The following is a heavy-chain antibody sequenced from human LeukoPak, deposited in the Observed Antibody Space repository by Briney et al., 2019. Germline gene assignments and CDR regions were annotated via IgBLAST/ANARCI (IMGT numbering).Heavy chain of an antibody. V-gene: IGHV3-48*03. J-gene: IGHJ4*02. Sequence: PGGSLRLSCAASGFTFSSYEMNWVRQAPGKGLEWVSYISSSGSTIYYADSVKGRFTISRDNAKNSLYLQMNSLRAEDTAVYYCARDLPSSYYYGSGSLREDYFDYWGQGTLVTVSS. CDR2: ISSSGSTI. CDR1: GFTFSSYE. D-gene: IGHD3-10*01. CDR3: ARDLPSSYYYGSGSLREDYFDY.